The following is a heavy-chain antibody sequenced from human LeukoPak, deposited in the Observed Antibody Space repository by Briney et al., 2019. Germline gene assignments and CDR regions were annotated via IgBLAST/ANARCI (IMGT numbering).Heavy chain of an antibody. Sequence: SAPLSLTCTVSGGSITSYYWSWIRQPPGKGLEWIGYIYYSGSTNYNPSLKSRVTISVDTSKNQFSLKLSSVTAADTAVYYCARQVKTYYGSGSFDYWGQGTLVTVSS. CDR1: GGSITSYY. J-gene: IGHJ4*02. CDR2: IYYSGST. CDR3: ARQVKTYYGSGSFDY. D-gene: IGHD3-10*01. V-gene: IGHV4-59*08.